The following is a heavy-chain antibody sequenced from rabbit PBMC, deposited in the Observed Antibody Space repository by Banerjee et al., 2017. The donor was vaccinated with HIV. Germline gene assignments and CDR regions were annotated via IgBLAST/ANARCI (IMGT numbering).Heavy chain of an antibody. CDR1: GFSFSDNYW. CDR3: ERTVYSDFDVVL. D-gene: IGHD1-1*01. Sequence: QSLEESGGDLVKPGASLTLTCTASGFSFSDNYWICWVRQAPGKGLEWIGCISTGDSNTYYASWVNGRFTISSDNAQNTVDLQMNSLTAADTATYFCERTVYSDFDVVLWGPGTLVTVS. CDR2: ISTGDSNT. J-gene: IGHJ4*01. V-gene: IGHV1S40*01.